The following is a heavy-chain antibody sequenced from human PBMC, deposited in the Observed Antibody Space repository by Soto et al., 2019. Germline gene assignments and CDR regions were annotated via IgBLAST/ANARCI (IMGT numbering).Heavy chain of an antibody. CDR1: GFSLGTSGVG. D-gene: IGHD3-16*01. V-gene: IGHV2-5*02. CDR2: IYWDDDK. Sequence: QITLKESGPTLVNPTQTLTLTCTFSGFSLGTSGVGVGWIRQPPGKALEWLAVIYWDDDKRYSPSLESRLTITKDTGKNQGVLTMSDMDPVDTATYYCTHVHFGGINHLPTRGMDVWGQGTTVTVSS. J-gene: IGHJ6*02. CDR3: THVHFGGINHLPTRGMDV.